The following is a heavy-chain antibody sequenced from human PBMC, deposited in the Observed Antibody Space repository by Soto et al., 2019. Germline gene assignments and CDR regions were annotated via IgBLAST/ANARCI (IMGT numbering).Heavy chain of an antibody. J-gene: IGHJ4*02. V-gene: IGHV3-23*01. CDR1: GFTVSSNY. D-gene: IGHD1-26*01. Sequence: GSLRLSCAASGFTVSSNYMSWVRQAPGKGLEWVSAISGSGGSTYYADSVKGRFTISRDNSKNTLYLQMNSLRAEDTAVYYCAKDEVVGATGPDYWGQGTLVTVSS. CDR2: ISGSGGST. CDR3: AKDEVVGATGPDY.